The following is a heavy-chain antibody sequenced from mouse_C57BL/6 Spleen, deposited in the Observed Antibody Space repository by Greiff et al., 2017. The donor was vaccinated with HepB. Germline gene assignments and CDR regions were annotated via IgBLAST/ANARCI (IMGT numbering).Heavy chain of an antibody. Sequence: VKLMESGPGLVQPSQSLSITCTVSGFSLTSYGIHWVRQSPGKGLEWLGVIWSGGSTDYNAAFISRLSISKDNSKSQVFFKMNSLQADDTAIYYCARNLGYGYDGNYFGYWGQGTTLTVAS. CDR1: GFSLTSYG. J-gene: IGHJ2*01. CDR2: IWSGGST. D-gene: IGHD2-2*01. V-gene: IGHV2-2*01. CDR3: ARNLGYGYDGNYFGY.